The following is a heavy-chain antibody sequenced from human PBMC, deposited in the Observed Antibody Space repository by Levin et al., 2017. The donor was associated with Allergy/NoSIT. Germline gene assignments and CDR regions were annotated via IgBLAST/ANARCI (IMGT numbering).Heavy chain of an antibody. Sequence: GGSLRLSCAASGFAFSDFYMSWIRQAPGKGLEWVSYISDSSTYTNYADSVKGRFTISRDNAKNSLFLQMNSLRAEDTAVYYCARDRFRVSYGSSEDHWGQGALVTVSS. CDR3: ARDRFRVSYGSSEDH. CDR1: GFAFSDFY. CDR2: ISDSSTYT. J-gene: IGHJ4*02. D-gene: IGHD5-18*01. V-gene: IGHV3-11*05.